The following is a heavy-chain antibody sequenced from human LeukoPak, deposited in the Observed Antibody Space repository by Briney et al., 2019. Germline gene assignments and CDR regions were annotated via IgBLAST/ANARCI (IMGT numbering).Heavy chain of an antibody. J-gene: IGHJ3*02. Sequence: RPLETLTLTCTVSGGSISSSSYYWGWIRQPPGKGLEWIGSIYYSGSTYYNPSLKSRVTISVDTSKNQFSLKLSSVTAADTAVYYCARDPVHSSGWPPDAFDIWGQGTMVTVSS. V-gene: IGHV4-39*07. CDR3: ARDPVHSSGWPPDAFDI. D-gene: IGHD6-19*01. CDR2: IYYSGST. CDR1: GGSISSSSYY.